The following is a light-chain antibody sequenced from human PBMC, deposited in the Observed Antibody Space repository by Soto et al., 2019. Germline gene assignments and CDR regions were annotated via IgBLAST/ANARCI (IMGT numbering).Light chain of an antibody. CDR2: ENN. Sequence: QSVLTQPPSVSAAPGQKVTISCSGSSSNIGNNYVSWYQQLPGTAPKLLIYENNKRPSGIPDRFSGSKSGTSASLGITGLQAGDEADYYCRTWDSSLSANGVFGGGTKVTVL. V-gene: IGLV1-51*02. CDR1: SSNIGNNY. J-gene: IGLJ3*02. CDR3: RTWDSSLSANGV.